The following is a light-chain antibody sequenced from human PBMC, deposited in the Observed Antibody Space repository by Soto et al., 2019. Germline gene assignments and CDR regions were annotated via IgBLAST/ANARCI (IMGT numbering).Light chain of an antibody. Sequence: EIVLTQSPGTLSLSPGERATLSCRASQSVSSSYLAWYQQKPGQAPRLLIYGASGRATGIPDRFSGSGSGTDSTLTISRLEPEDFAVYYCQQYGSSSLTFGGGTKVEIK. CDR1: QSVSSSY. J-gene: IGKJ4*01. CDR3: QQYGSSSLT. CDR2: GAS. V-gene: IGKV3-20*01.